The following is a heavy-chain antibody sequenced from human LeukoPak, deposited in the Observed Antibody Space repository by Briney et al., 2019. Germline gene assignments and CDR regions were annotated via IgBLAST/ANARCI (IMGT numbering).Heavy chain of an antibody. CDR1: GFTFGDYA. CDR2: IRSKAYGGTT. J-gene: IGHJ4*02. CDR3: TGRYYYDSSGYYSFDY. D-gene: IGHD3-22*01. V-gene: IGHV3-49*03. Sequence: GGSLRLSCTASGFTFGDYAMSWFRQAPGKGLEWVGFIRSKAYGGTTEYAASVKGRFTISRDDSKSIAYLQMNGLKTEDTAVYYCTGRYYYDSSGYYSFDYWGQGTLVTVSS.